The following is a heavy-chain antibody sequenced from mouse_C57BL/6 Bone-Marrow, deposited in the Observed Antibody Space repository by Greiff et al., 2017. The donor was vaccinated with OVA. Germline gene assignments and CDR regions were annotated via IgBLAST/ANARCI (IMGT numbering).Heavy chain of an antibody. Sequence: VQLQQSGAELVRPGASVKLSCTASGFNIKDDYMHWVKQRPEQGLEWIGWIDPENGDTAYASKFQGKATITADTSSNTAYLQLSSLTSEDTAVYYCTLYYGSAWFAYWGQGTLVTVSA. J-gene: IGHJ3*01. V-gene: IGHV14-4*01. D-gene: IGHD2-2*01. CDR2: IDPENGDT. CDR1: GFNIKDDY. CDR3: TLYYGSAWFAY.